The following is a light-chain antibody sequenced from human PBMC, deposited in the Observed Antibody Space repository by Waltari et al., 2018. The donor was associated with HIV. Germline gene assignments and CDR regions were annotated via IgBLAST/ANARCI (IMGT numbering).Light chain of an antibody. CDR2: VVV. Sequence: HSALTQPASVSASPGQSITISCTRTNITFGLSNYLSRYQQHPTKVPNVILYVVVSRPPGASLRFSGAQTGNTASLTSSGLQAEDEADSYCSSYTSNDTVLFCGGTKVTGL. V-gene: IGLV2-14*01. CDR1: NITFGLSNY. CDR3: SSYTSNDTVL. J-gene: IGLJ2*01.